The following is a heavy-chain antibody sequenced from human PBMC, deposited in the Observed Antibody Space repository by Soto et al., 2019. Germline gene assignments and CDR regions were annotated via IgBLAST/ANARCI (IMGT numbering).Heavy chain of an antibody. J-gene: IGHJ4*02. V-gene: IGHV4-31*03. CDR1: GGSIYTGGFY. D-gene: IGHD1-26*01. Sequence: QVQLQESGPGLVKPSQTLSLTCTVSGGSIYTGGFYWSWIRQLPGKGLEWLGYIYYTGSTQYTPSLKSRLTISTDTSDKQFSLRLTSVTAADTAVYYCATSLVTSRTRVDYWGQGTLVTVSS. CDR3: ATSLVTSRTRVDY. CDR2: IYYTGST.